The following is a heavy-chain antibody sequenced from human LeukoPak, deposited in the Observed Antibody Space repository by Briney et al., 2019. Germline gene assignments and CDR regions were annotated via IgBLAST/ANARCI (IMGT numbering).Heavy chain of an antibody. CDR3: ARDGYSGYDLMFYGGY. CDR2: IIPIFGTA. V-gene: IGHV1-69*13. CDR1: GGTFSSYA. Sequence: ASVKVSCKASGGTFSSYAISWVRQAPGQGLEWMGGIIPIFGTANYAQKFQGRVTITADESTSTAYMELSSLRSEDTAVYYCARDGYSGYDLMFYGGYWGQGTLVTVSS. J-gene: IGHJ4*02. D-gene: IGHD5-12*01.